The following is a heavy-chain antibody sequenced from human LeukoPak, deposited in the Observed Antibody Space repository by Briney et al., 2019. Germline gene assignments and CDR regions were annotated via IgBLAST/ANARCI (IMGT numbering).Heavy chain of an antibody. CDR3: ARARPGAYCGTTSCFSDY. Sequence: ASVKVSCKASGYIFTSYGISWVRQGPGQGLEWVGWISAYNGNTKFAPNLQDRVTMTTDTSTATAYMELRSLRLNDTAVYFCARARPGAYCGTTSCFSDYWGQGTLVAVSS. V-gene: IGHV1-18*01. CDR1: GYIFTSYG. D-gene: IGHD2-2*01. J-gene: IGHJ4*02. CDR2: ISAYNGNT.